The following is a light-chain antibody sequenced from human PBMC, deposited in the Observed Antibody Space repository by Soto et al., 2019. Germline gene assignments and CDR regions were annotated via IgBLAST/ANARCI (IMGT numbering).Light chain of an antibody. CDR3: AAWDDSLNGYV. Sequence: SVIAQPPSAAGTPGQRVTISCSGSSSNIGSNSVNWYQQLPGTAPKLLIYSNDRRPSGAPDRFSGSKSGTSASLAISGLQSEDEADYYCAAWDDSLNGYVFGTGTKVTVL. V-gene: IGLV1-44*01. CDR2: SND. CDR1: SSNIGSNS. J-gene: IGLJ1*01.